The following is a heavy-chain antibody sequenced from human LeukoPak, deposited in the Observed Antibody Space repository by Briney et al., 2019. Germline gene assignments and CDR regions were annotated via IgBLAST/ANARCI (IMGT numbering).Heavy chain of an antibody. J-gene: IGHJ4*02. CDR2: MNPNSGNT. D-gene: IGHD6-19*01. V-gene: IGHV1-18*01. CDR1: GGTFSSYA. CDR3: ARDRGRAVDY. Sequence: ASVKVSCKASGGTFSSYAINWVRQATGQGLEWMGWMNPNSGNTDYAQKLQGRVTMTTDTSTSTAYMELRSLRSDDTAVYYCARDRGRAVDYWGQGTLVTVSS.